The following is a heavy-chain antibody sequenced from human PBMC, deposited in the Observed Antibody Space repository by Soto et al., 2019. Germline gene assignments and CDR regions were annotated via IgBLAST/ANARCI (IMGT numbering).Heavy chain of an antibody. CDR3: ARDRVGFAVVTPAH. CDR1: GYTFTDYH. CDR2: ITPDSGDT. D-gene: IGHD3-3*01. Sequence: QVQLVQSGAEVKKSGASVKVSCKASGYTFTDYHMHWVRQAPGQGLEWMGWITPDSGDTKYAQKFQGRVTMTMDTSISTVYMELTSLTSDDTAVYFCARDRVGFAVVTPAHWGQGTLVSVSS. J-gene: IGHJ4*02. V-gene: IGHV1-2*02.